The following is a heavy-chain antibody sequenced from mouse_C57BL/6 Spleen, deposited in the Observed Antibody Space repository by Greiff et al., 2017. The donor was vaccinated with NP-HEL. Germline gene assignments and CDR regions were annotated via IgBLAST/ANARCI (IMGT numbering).Heavy chain of an antibody. V-gene: IGHV5-16*01. J-gene: IGHJ2*01. D-gene: IGHD1-1*01. CDR3: ARGPSFFYYSSSYYFDD. Sequence: EVQLVESEGGLVQPGSSMKLSCTASGFTFSDYYMAWVRQVPEKGLEWVANINYDGSSTYYLDSLKSRFIISRDNAKNILYLQMSSLKSEDTATYYGARGPSFFYYSSSYYFDDWGQGTTLTVSS. CDR1: GFTFSDYY. CDR2: INYDGSST.